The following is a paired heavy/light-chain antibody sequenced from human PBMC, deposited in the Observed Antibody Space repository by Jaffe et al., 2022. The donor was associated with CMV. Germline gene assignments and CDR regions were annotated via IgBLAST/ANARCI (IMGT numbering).Heavy chain of an antibody. Sequence: EVQLVESGGGLVQPGGSLRLSCAASGFSFSSHAMNWVRQAPGKGLEWVSVISGSGSNTYYADSVKGRFTISRDNSKNTLFLQMNSLRAEDTAVYYCASSYDFWSGYYFFDSWGQGSLVTVSS. CDR3: ASSYDFWSGYYFFDS. V-gene: IGHV3-23*04. CDR1: GFSFSSHA. D-gene: IGHD3-3*01. J-gene: IGHJ4*02. CDR2: ISGSGSNT.
Light chain of an antibody. J-gene: IGKJ4*01. CDR3: LQHNSYPFT. CDR1: QGIRNN. V-gene: IGKV1-17*03. Sequence: DIQMTQSPSAMSASVGDRVTITCRASQGIRNNLGWFQQKPGKAPKRLIYGASSLQSGVPPRFSGSGSGTEFTLRISSLQPEDFATYFCLQHNSYPFTFGGGTKVEIK. CDR2: GAS.